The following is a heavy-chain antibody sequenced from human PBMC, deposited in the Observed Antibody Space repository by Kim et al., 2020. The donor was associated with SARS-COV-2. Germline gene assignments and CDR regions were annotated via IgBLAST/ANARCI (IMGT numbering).Heavy chain of an antibody. Sequence: SETLSLTCTVSGGSISSYYWSWIRQPPGKGLEWIGYIYYSGSTNYNPSLKSRVTISVDTSKNQFSLKLSSVTAADTAVYYCARDVGGWGFDPWGQGTLVTVSS. CDR3: ARDVGGWGFDP. J-gene: IGHJ5*02. CDR2: IYYSGST. D-gene: IGHD3-16*01. CDR1: GGSISSYY. V-gene: IGHV4-59*01.